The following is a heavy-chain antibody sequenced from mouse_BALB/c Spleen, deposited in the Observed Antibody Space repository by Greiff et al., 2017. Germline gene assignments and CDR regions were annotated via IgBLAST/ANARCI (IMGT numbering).Heavy chain of an antibody. CDR1: GFTFSSYA. V-gene: IGHV5-9-4*01. J-gene: IGHJ4*01. CDR3: ARGRGAMDY. Sequence: EVKVVESGGGLVKPGGSLKLSCAASGFTFSSYAMSWVRQSPEKRLEWVAEISSGGSYTYYPDTVTGRFTISRDNAKNTLYLEMSSLRSEDTAKYYCARGRGAMDYWGQGTSVTVSS. CDR2: ISSGGSYT.